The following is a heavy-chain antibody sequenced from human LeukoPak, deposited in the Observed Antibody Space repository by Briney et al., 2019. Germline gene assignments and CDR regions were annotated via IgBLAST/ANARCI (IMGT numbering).Heavy chain of an antibody. D-gene: IGHD3-22*01. CDR1: GFTFSSYA. CDR3: ARGRYYYDSSGYYRAFDI. CDR2: ISYDGSNK. V-gene: IGHV3-30-3*01. J-gene: IGHJ3*02. Sequence: GGSLRLSCAASGFTFSSYAMHWVRQAPGKGLEWVAVISYDGSNKYYADSVKGRFTISRDNSKNTLYLQMNSLRAEDTAVYYCARGRYYYDSSGYYRAFDIWGQGTMVTVSS.